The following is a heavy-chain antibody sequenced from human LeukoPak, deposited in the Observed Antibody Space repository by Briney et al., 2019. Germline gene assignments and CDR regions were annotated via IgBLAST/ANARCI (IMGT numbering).Heavy chain of an antibody. J-gene: IGHJ5*02. CDR1: GYSFTSNW. CDR3: ARAEGYCSSTSCYLGYNWFDP. D-gene: IGHD2-2*01. Sequence: GESLKISCKGSGYSFTSNWIGWVRQMPGKGLEWMGIIYPGDSDTRYSPFFQGQVTISADKSISTAYLQWSSLKASDTAIYYCARAEGYCSSTSCYLGYNWFDPWGQGTLVTVSS. CDR2: IYPGDSDT. V-gene: IGHV5-51*01.